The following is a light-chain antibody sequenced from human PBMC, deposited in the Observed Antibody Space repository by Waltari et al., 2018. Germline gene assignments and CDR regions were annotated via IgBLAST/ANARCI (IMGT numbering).Light chain of an antibody. Sequence: DIVMTQSPDSLAVSLGERATINCKSSQSVFHTNNQNYLAWYQHKPGQPPKLLIYWASTRESGVPDRFSGSGSGTDFTLAISSLQAEDVAVYYCQQYYSTPNTFGQGTKVDIK. CDR2: WAS. J-gene: IGKJ2*01. V-gene: IGKV4-1*01. CDR3: QQYYSTPNT. CDR1: QSVFHTNNQNY.